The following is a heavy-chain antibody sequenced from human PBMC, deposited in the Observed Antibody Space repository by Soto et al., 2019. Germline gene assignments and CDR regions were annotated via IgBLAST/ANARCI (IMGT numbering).Heavy chain of an antibody. J-gene: IGHJ5*02. CDR2: IKVDSGYT. CDR3: ATYYDTGFDP. D-gene: IGHD3-22*01. CDR1: GYPFIKYG. V-gene: IGHV1-18*04. Sequence: QLQLVQSAAEVQKPGASVRVSCKAYGYPFIKYGISWIRQAPEQGLEWMGWIKVDSGYTNYAQKFQGRVTMTADTSSDTAFMELRSLRLDDTAVYFCATYYDTGFDPWGQGTLVSVSS.